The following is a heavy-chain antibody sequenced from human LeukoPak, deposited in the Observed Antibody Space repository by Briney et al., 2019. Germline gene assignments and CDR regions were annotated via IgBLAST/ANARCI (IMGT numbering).Heavy chain of an antibody. CDR2: ISYDGSNK. V-gene: IGHV3-30*04. CDR3: ARDDTMVRGVINNYFDY. Sequence: GGSLRLSCAASGFTFSSYAMHWVRQAPGKGLEWVAVISYDGSNKYYADSVKGRLTISRDNSKNTLYLQMNSLRAEDTAVYYCARDDTMVRGVINNYFDYWGQGTLVTVSS. J-gene: IGHJ4*02. D-gene: IGHD3-10*01. CDR1: GFTFSSYA.